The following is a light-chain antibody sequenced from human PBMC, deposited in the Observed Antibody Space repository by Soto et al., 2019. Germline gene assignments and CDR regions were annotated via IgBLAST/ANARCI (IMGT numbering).Light chain of an antibody. Sequence: DIPMTQSPSTLSASVGDRVTITCRASQSICSWLAWYQQRPGQAPKLLIYKASTLQCGVPSRFRGSGCGTELPISINRQQPHDCVSHYCQQHNDNLTFGQETKVE. CDR3: QQHNDNLT. CDR2: KAS. J-gene: IGKJ1*01. V-gene: IGKV1-5*03. CDR1: QSICSW.